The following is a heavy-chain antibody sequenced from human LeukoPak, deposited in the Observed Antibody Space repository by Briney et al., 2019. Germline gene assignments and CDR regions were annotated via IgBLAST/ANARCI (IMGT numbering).Heavy chain of an antibody. J-gene: IGHJ4*02. V-gene: IGHV1-2*02. CDR2: INPNSGGT. Sequence: ASVKVSCKASGYTFTGYYMHWVRQAPGQGLEWMGWINPNSGGTNYAQKFQGRVTMTRDTSISTAYMELSRLRSEDTAVYYCARLKDSGSYEFDYWGQGTLVTVSS. CDR1: GYTFTGYY. D-gene: IGHD1-26*01. CDR3: ARLKDSGSYEFDY.